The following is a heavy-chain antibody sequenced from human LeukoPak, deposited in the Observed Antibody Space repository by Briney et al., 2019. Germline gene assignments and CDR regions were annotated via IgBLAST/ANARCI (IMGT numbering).Heavy chain of an antibody. D-gene: IGHD3-3*01. V-gene: IGHV3-48*03. CDR1: GFTFSNYA. CDR3: ARDFWSSLEY. CDR2: ISSSGSTI. Sequence: PGGSLRLSCAASGFTFSNYAMNWVRQAPGKGLEWVSYISSSGSTIYYADSVKGRFTISRDNAKNSLYLQMNSLRAEDTAVYYCARDFWSSLEYWGQGTLVTVSS. J-gene: IGHJ4*02.